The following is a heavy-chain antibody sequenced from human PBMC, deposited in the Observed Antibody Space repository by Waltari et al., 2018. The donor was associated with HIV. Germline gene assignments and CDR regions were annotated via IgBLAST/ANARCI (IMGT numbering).Heavy chain of an antibody. CDR3: ARADIVLMVYAPHFDY. V-gene: IGHV4-39*01. D-gene: IGHD2-8*01. J-gene: IGHJ4*02. CDR1: GGSISSSSYY. Sequence: QLQLQESGPGLVKPSETLSLTCPVSGGSISSSSYYWGWIRQPPGKGLEWIWSIYYSGSTYYNPSLKSRVTISVDTSKNQFSLKLSSVTAADTAVYYCARADIVLMVYAPHFDYWGQGTLVTVSS. CDR2: IYYSGST.